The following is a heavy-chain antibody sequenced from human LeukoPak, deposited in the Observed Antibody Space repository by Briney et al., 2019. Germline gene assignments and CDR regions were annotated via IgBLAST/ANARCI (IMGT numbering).Heavy chain of an antibody. V-gene: IGHV1-2*02. CDR2: INPNSGGT. CDR1: GYTFTSYD. CDR3: ARCRNKPRFGYYYYYMDV. D-gene: IGHD3-16*01. Sequence: GASVKVSCKASGYTFTSYDINWVRQATGQGLEWMGWINPNSGGTNYAQKFQGRVTMTRDTSISTAYMELSRLRSDDTAVYYCARCRNKPRFGYYYYYMDVWGKGTTVTISS. J-gene: IGHJ6*03.